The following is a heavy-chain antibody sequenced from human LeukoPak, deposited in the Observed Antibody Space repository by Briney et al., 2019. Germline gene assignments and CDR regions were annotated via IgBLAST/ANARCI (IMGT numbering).Heavy chain of an antibody. CDR3: ARDRSEAAAGSDYFDY. CDR2: IYHSGST. J-gene: IGHJ4*02. Sequence: PSETLSLTCAVYGGSFSGYYWSWIRQPPGKGLEWIGEIYHSGSTNYNPSLKSRVTISVDKSKNQFSLKLSSVTAADTAVYYCARDRSEAAAGSDYFDYWGQGTLVTVSS. D-gene: IGHD6-13*01. CDR1: GGSFSGYY. V-gene: IGHV4-34*01.